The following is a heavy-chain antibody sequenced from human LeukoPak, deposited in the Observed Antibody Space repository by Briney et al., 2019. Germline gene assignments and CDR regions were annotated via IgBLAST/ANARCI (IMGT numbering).Heavy chain of an antibody. CDR2: INHSGST. J-gene: IGHJ4*02. CDR3: ARGGEYYYDSSGYLFDY. V-gene: IGHV4-34*01. CDR1: GGSFSGYY. D-gene: IGHD3-22*01. Sequence: SETLSLTCAVYGGSFSGYYWSWIRQPPGKGLEWIGEINHSGSTNYNPSLKGRVTISVDTSKNQFSLKLSSVTAADTAVYYCARGGEYYYDSSGYLFDYWGQGTLVTVSS.